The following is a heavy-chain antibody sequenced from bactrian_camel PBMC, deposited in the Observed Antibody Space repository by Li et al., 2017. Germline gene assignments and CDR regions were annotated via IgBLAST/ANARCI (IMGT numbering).Heavy chain of an antibody. CDR1: GFTTSRYY. V-gene: IGHV3S10*01. Sequence: VQLVESGGGLVQPGGSLRISCAVSGFTTSRYYMSWVRQAPGKGLEWLSGIHSDFSTYYADSVKGRFTISRDNAKNMVYLQMNSLKSEDTALYYCATGQIGYESWYAYHGWSQGTQVTVS. J-gene: IGHJ4*01. CDR2: IHSDFST. D-gene: IGHD3*01. CDR3: ATGQIGYESWYAYHG.